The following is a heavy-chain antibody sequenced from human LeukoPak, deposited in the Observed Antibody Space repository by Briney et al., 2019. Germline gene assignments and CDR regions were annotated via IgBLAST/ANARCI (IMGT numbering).Heavy chain of an antibody. CDR1: GGSISSSSYY. CDR3: ARSGIAVAGIRWDNWFDP. V-gene: IGHV4-39*07. D-gene: IGHD6-19*01. Sequence: SETLSLTCTVSGGSISSSSYYWGWIRQPPGKGLEWIGSIYHSGSTYYNPSLKSRVTISVDTSKNQFSLKLSSVTAADTAVYYCARSGIAVAGIRWDNWFDPWGQGTLVTVSS. CDR2: IYHSGST. J-gene: IGHJ5*02.